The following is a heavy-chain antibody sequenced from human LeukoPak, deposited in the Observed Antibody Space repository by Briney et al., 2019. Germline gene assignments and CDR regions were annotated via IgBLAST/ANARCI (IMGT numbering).Heavy chain of an antibody. D-gene: IGHD2-2*02. V-gene: IGHV3-23*01. Sequence: GGSLRLSCAASGFTFSSYAMSWVRQAPGKGLEWVSAISGSGGSTYYADSVKGRFTISRDNSKNTLYLQMNSLRAEDTAVYYCASSNGDIVVVPAAIRGGVFDYWGQGTLVTVSS. CDR3: ASSNGDIVVVPAAIRGGVFDY. CDR1: GFTFSSYA. CDR2: ISGSGGST. J-gene: IGHJ4*02.